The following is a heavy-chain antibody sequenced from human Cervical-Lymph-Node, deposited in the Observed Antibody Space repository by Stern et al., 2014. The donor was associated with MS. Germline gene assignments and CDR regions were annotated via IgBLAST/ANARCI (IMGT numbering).Heavy chain of an antibody. CDR1: NGSISSADYY. CDR3: ARDGGPHCTRSSCTIDY. V-gene: IGHV4-30-4*01. Sequence: QVQLQESGPGLVKPSQTLSLTCTVSNGSISSADYYWSWIRQPPGKGLEWIGYIYYDGTTYYNPSLRSRVTVSVDTSKNQFSLKLSSVTAADTAVYFCARDGGPHCTRSSCTIDYWGQGTLVTVSS. J-gene: IGHJ4*02. D-gene: IGHD2-2*01. CDR2: IYYDGTT.